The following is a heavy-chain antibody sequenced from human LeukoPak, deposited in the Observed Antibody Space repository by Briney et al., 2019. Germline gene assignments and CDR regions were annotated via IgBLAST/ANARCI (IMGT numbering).Heavy chain of an antibody. V-gene: IGHV3-23*01. D-gene: IGHD6-13*01. Sequence: GGSLRLSCAASGFTFSSYAMNWVRQAPGKGLEWVSHISGSGISTYYADSVKGRFTFSRDNSKNTLYLQMNSLRAEDTAVYYCAKDRSIGAGDDAFEIWGKGKMVTVSS. CDR3: AKDRSIGAGDDAFEI. CDR2: ISGSGIST. J-gene: IGHJ3*02. CDR1: GFTFSSYA.